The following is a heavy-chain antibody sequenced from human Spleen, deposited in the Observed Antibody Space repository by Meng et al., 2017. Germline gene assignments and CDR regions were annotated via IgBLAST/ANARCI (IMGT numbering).Heavy chain of an antibody. Sequence: GESLKISCAASGFTFSSYSMNWVRQAPGTGLECVSSISSSSSYIYYADSVKGRFTISRDNAKNSLYLQMNSLRAEDTAVYYCASYTGYSSSWDDYWGQGTLVTVSS. CDR2: ISSSSSYI. J-gene: IGHJ4*02. V-gene: IGHV3-21*01. CDR1: GFTFSSYS. D-gene: IGHD6-13*01. CDR3: ASYTGYSSSWDDY.